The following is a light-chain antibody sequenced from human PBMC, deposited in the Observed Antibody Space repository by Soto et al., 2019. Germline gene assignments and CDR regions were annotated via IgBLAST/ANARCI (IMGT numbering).Light chain of an antibody. CDR2: GAS. J-gene: IGKJ1*01. CDR1: QSVSSSY. CDR3: QQYGSSPWT. V-gene: IGKV3-20*01. Sequence: VLTESPGTLSLSPGERATLSCRASQSVSSSYLAWYQQKPGQAPRLLIYGASSRATGIPDRFSGSGSGTDFTLTISRLEPEDFAVYYCQQYGSSPWTFGQRTKVDIK.